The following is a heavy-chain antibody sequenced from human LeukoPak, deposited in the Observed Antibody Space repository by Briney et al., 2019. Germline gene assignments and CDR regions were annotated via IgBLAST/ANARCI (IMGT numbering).Heavy chain of an antibody. V-gene: IGHV3-74*01. Sequence: GGSLRLSCAASGFTFSTYWMHWVRQAPGKGLVWVSRIPSDGSSTIYADSVKGRFTISRNNAKNTLYLQMNSLRADDTAVYYCARDPGDTGMVYDYWGQGTLVTVSS. J-gene: IGHJ4*02. CDR2: IPSDGSST. D-gene: IGHD5-18*01. CDR3: ARDPGDTGMVYDY. CDR1: GFTFSTYW.